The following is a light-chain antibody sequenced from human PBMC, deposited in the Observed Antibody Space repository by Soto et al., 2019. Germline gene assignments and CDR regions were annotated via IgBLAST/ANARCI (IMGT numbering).Light chain of an antibody. V-gene: IGKV3-20*01. J-gene: IGKJ1*01. CDR2: GAS. CDR1: QSVASAY. CDR3: QQYATSRWT. Sequence: PGERATLSCRASQSVASAYLAWYQQKPGQAPRLLIYGASSRATGIPDRFSGSGSGTDFTLTISRLEPEDFAVYYCQQYATSRWTFGQGTKVDIK.